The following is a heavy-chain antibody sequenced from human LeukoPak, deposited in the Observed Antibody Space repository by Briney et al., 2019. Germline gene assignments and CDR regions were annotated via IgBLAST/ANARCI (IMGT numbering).Heavy chain of an antibody. D-gene: IGHD3-16*01. J-gene: IGHJ6*02. V-gene: IGHV3-30-3*01. Sequence: PGGSLRLSCAASGFTFSSYAMHRVRQAPGKGLEWVAVISYDGGNKYYAGSVKGRFTISRDNSKNILYLQMNSLRAEDTALYYCAKDLSYGLDVWGQGTTVTVSS. CDR2: ISYDGGNK. CDR3: AKDLSYGLDV. CDR1: GFTFSSYA.